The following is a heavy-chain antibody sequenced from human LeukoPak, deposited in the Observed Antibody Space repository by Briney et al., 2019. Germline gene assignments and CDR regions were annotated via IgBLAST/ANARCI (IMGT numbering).Heavy chain of an antibody. V-gene: IGHV4-34*01. CDR1: GGSFSGHY. Sequence: SETLSLTCAVYGGSFSGHYWSWIRQPPGKGLEWIGEINHSGSTNYNPSLKSRVTISVDTSKNQFSLKLSSVTAADTAVYYCARSTSPAHAFDIWGQGTMVTVSS. D-gene: IGHD2-2*01. CDR2: INHSGST. J-gene: IGHJ3*02. CDR3: ARSTSPAHAFDI.